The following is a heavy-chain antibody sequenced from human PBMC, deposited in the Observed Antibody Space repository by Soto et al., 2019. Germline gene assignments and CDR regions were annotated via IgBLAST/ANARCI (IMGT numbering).Heavy chain of an antibody. CDR2: ISAYNGNT. J-gene: IGHJ6*03. V-gene: IGHV1-18*01. D-gene: IGHD2-2*01. Sequence: ASVKVSCKASGYTFTSYGISWVRQAPGQGLEWMGWISAYNGNTNYAQKLQGRVTMTTDTSTSTAYMELRSLRSDDTAVYYCARRRKDIVVVPAAMLYYYYMDVWGKGTTVTVSS. CDR3: ARRRKDIVVVPAAMLYYYYMDV. CDR1: GYTFTSYG.